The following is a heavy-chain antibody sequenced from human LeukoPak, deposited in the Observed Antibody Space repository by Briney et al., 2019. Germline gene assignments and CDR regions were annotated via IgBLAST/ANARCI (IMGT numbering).Heavy chain of an antibody. CDR3: ARAAAAGRDYYGMDV. CDR2: IIPIFGTA. V-gene: IGHV1-69*01. J-gene: IGHJ6*02. Sequence: SVKVSCKASGCTFSSYAISWVRQGPGQGLEWMGGIIPIFGTANYAQKFQGRVTITADEATSTAYMELSSLRSEDTAVYYCARAAAAGRDYYGMDVWGQGTTVTVSS. D-gene: IGHD6-13*01. CDR1: GCTFSSYA.